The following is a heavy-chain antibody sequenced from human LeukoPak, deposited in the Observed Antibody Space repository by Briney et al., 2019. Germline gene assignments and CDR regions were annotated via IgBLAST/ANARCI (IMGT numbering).Heavy chain of an antibody. CDR3: ARAVSPEANAFDI. CDR1: GFTFSTYE. V-gene: IGHV3-48*03. CDR2: INAGGDTI. Sequence: PGGSLRLSCAASGFTFSTYETNWVRQAPGKGLEWILYINAGGDTIYYADSLKGRFTFSRGNAKNSLYLQMNSLRAEDTAVYYCARAVSPEANAFDIWGQGTMVTVST. D-gene: IGHD4-11*01. J-gene: IGHJ3*02.